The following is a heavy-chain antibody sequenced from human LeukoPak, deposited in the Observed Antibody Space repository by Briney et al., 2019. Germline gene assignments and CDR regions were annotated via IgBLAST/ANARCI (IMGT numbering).Heavy chain of an antibody. J-gene: IGHJ6*03. CDR3: ARDESSSWYMDV. Sequence: SETLSLTCAVYGGSFSGYYWSWIRQPPGKGLEWIGEINHSGSTNYNPPLKSRVTISVDTSKNQFSLKLSSVTAADTAVYYCARDESSSWYMDVWGKGTTVTVSS. D-gene: IGHD6-13*01. CDR2: INHSGST. CDR1: GGSFSGYY. V-gene: IGHV4-34*01.